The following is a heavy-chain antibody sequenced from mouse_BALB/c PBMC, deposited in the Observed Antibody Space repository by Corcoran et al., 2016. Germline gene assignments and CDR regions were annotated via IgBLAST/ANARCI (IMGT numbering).Heavy chain of an antibody. CDR1: GFPITSGYY. CDR2: ITHSGET. J-gene: IGHJ2*01. CDR3: AGDRDGYFYFDY. Sequence: QMQLQESGPGLVKPSQSLFLACSITGFPITSGYYWIWIRQSPGKPLEWMGYITHSGETFYNPSLHSPISITRETSKNQFFLQFNSGTTEDTAMYYCAGDRDGYFYFDYWGQGTTLTVSS. V-gene: IGHV12-3*02. D-gene: IGHD2-3*01.